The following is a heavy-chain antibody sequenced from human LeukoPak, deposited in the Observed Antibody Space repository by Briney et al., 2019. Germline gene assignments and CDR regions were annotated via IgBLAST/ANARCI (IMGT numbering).Heavy chain of an antibody. CDR3: ARKTYGSGSYWFDP. J-gene: IGHJ5*02. CDR1: GYSFTSYW. Sequence: GESLKISCKGSGYSFTSYWIGWVRQMPGKGLEWMGIIYPDDSDTRYSPSFQGQVTISADKSVSTAYLQWSSLKASDTAIYYCARKTYGSGSYWFDPWGQGTLVTVSS. V-gene: IGHV5-51*01. D-gene: IGHD3-10*01. CDR2: IYPDDSDT.